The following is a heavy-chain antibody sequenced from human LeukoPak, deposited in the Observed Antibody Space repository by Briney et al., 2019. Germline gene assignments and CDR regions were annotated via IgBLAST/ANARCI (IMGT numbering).Heavy chain of an antibody. V-gene: IGHV1-2*02. Sequence: ASVKVSCKASGYTFTGYYMHWVRQAPGQGLEWMGWINPNSGGTNYAQKFQGRVTMTRDMSTSTVYMELSSLRSEDTAVYYCARDGVYCSSTSCYDPDYYMDVWGKGTTVTVSS. CDR3: ARDGVYCSSTSCYDPDYYMDV. CDR2: INPNSGGT. D-gene: IGHD2-2*01. J-gene: IGHJ6*03. CDR1: GYTFTGYY.